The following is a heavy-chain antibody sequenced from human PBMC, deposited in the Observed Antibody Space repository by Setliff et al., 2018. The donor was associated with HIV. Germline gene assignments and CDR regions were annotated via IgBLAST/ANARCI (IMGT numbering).Heavy chain of an antibody. D-gene: IGHD6-19*01. CDR1: GGPITSNTYF. V-gene: IGHV4-39*01. Sequence: SETLSLTCSVSGGPITSNTYFWDWIRQAPGKGLEWIGSIYHSGNTYYNPSLKSRVSISVDTSKRQFSLKLTSVTAGDSALYYCARRRGQKATGWYYFDFWGQGALVTVPS. CDR2: IYHSGNT. CDR3: ARRRGQKATGWYYFDF. J-gene: IGHJ4*02.